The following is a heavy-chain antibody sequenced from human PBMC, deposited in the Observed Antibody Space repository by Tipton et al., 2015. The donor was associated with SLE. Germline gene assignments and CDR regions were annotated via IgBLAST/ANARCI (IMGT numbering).Heavy chain of an antibody. Sequence: QVQLVQSGAEVKKPGASVKVSCKASGYTFTSYGISWVRQAPGQGLEWMGGIIPIFGTANYAQKFQGRVTITTDESTSTAYMELSSLRSEDTAVYYCARVALRFLYGMDVWGQGTTVTVSS. J-gene: IGHJ6*02. D-gene: IGHD3-3*01. V-gene: IGHV1-69*01. CDR1: GYTFTSYG. CDR3: ARVALRFLYGMDV. CDR2: IIPIFGTA.